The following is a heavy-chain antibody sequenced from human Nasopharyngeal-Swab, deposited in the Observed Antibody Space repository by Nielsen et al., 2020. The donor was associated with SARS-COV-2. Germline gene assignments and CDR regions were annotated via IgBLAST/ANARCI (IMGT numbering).Heavy chain of an antibody. CDR1: GGSISRSSYY. Sequence: GSLRLSCTVSGGSISRSSYYWGWIRQPPGKGLEWIGSIYYSGSIYYNPSLKSRVTISVDTSKNQFSLKLSSVTAADTAVYFCARHAPSTYYDFWSGGHNWFDPWGQGTLVTVSS. V-gene: IGHV4-39*01. CDR2: IYYSGSI. D-gene: IGHD3-3*01. CDR3: ARHAPSTYYDFWSGGHNWFDP. J-gene: IGHJ5*02.